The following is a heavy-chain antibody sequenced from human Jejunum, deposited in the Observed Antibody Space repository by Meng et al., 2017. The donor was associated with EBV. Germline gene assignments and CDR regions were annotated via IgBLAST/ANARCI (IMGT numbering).Heavy chain of an antibody. CDR2: ITDSGGST. CDR3: AKLTRA. CDR1: GFTFNSHT. V-gene: IGHV3-23*04. Sequence: VQLVESGGGLVQPGGSLRLSCAASGFTFNSHTLSGVRQAPGKGLEWVSAITDSGGSTYYTDSVKGRFTISRDNSKNTLYLQMNSLRAEDTAVYYCAKLTRAWGQGTLVTVSS. J-gene: IGHJ5*02.